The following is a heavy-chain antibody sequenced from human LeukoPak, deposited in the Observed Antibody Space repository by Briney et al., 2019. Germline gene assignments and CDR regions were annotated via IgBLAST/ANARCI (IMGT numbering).Heavy chain of an antibody. CDR3: ARRRGDV. Sequence: GGSLRLSCAVSGFSVTNNYMSWVRQAPGKGLEWVAILNQDGSEKYYVDSVKGRFTISRDNAENSLYLQMNSLRVEDTAIYYCARRRGDVWGQGTTVTVSS. J-gene: IGHJ6*02. CDR2: LNQDGSEK. CDR1: GFSVTNNY. V-gene: IGHV3-7*05.